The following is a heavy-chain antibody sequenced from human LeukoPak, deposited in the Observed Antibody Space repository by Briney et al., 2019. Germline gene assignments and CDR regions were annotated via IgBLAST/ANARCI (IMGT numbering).Heavy chain of an antibody. CDR3: ARDVANYFDY. CDR1: GFTFSSYG. V-gene: IGHV3-21*01. Sequence: GGSLRLSCAASGFTFSSYGMHWVRQAPGKGLEWVSSISSSSSYIYYADSVKGRFTISRDNAKNSLYLQMNSLRAEDTAVYYCARDVANYFDYWGQGTLVTVSS. CDR2: ISSSSSYI. D-gene: IGHD2-15*01. J-gene: IGHJ4*02.